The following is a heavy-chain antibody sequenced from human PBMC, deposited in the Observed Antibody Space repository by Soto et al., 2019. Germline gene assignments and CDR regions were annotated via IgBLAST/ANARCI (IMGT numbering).Heavy chain of an antibody. V-gene: IGHV1-8*01. CDR2: MNPNSGNR. CDR1: GYTCTSYD. D-gene: IGHD4-17*01. J-gene: IGHJ5*02. Sequence: QVQLVQSGAEVKKPGASVKVSCKASGYTCTSYDIDRVRQATGQGFEYLGWMNPNSGNRGYVKKLQGRVTMTRDTSMSTAYMELSSLRSEDTAVYYCARGIKYGDYSRWFDPWGPGTLVTVSS. CDR3: ARGIKYGDYSRWFDP.